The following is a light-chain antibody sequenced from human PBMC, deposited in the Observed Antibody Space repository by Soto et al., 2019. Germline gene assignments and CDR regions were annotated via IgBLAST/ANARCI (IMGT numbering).Light chain of an antibody. J-gene: IGKJ3*01. CDR1: QSVSSSY. V-gene: IGKV3-20*01. CDR3: QQYGSSLFT. CDR2: GAS. Sequence: VLTQSPGTLSLSPGERATLSCRASQSVSSSYLAWYQQKPGQAPRLLIYGASSRATGISDRFSGSGSGTDFTLTISRLEPEDFAVYYCQQYGSSLFTFGPGTKVDIK.